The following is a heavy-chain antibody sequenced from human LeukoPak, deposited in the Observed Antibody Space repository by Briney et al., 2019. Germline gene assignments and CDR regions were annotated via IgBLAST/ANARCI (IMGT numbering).Heavy chain of an antibody. CDR1: GFTSMNYA. Sequence: GGSLRLSCAASGFTSMNYAMNWVRQAPGKGLEWVSAISGSGGSTYYADSVKGRFTISRDNSKNTLYLQMNSLRAEDTAVYYCAKDPPLNYYDTLHWGQGTLVTVSS. CDR3: AKDPPLNYYDTLH. D-gene: IGHD3-22*01. V-gene: IGHV3-23*01. CDR2: ISGSGGST. J-gene: IGHJ4*02.